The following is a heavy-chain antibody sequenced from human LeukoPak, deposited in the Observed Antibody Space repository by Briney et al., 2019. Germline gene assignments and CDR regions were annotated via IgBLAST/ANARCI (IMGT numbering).Heavy chain of an antibody. Sequence: GGSLRLSCEVSGFTFSNYGMHWVRQAPGKGLEWVAFIEYDGSYKKEADSVKGRFTISRDKSKNTLHLQMNSLKVEDTAVYYCARNFWSNYYGAFDYWGPGTLVTVSS. J-gene: IGHJ4*02. CDR1: GFTFSNYG. D-gene: IGHD3-10*01. CDR2: IEYDGSYK. CDR3: ARNFWSNYYGAFDY. V-gene: IGHV3-30*19.